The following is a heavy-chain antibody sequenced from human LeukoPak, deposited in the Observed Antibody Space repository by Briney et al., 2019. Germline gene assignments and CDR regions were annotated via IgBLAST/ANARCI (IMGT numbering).Heavy chain of an antibody. CDR3: ARLRGAMTPVTSDFDY. CDR2: GFYSGSA. J-gene: IGHJ4*02. D-gene: IGHD4-17*01. CDR1: GGSINGYY. V-gene: IGHV4-39*01. Sequence: PSETLSLTCTVSGGSINGYYWAWIRQPPGKGLEWIGSGFYSGSAYYNPSLKSRVTISVDTSKNQFSLNLSSLTAADTAVYYCARLRGAMTPVTSDFDYWGQGTLVTVSS.